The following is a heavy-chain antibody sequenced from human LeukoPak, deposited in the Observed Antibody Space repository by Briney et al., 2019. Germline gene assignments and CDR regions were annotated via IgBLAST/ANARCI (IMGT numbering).Heavy chain of an antibody. D-gene: IGHD1-1*01. CDR3: ARSAGTWFDP. J-gene: IGHJ5*02. V-gene: IGHV3-23*01. CDR1: GFSFSSYA. Sequence: GGSLRLSCAASGFSFSSYAMSWVRQAPGKGLEWVSSISGSGGITYYADSVKGRFTISRDNAKNSLYLQMNSLRAEDTAVYYCARSAGTWFDPWGQGTLVTVSS. CDR2: ISGSGGIT.